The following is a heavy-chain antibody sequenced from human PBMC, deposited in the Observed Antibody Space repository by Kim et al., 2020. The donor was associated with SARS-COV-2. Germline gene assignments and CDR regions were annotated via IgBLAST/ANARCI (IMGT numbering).Heavy chain of an antibody. CDR2: IRGDASEK. Sequence: GGSLRLSCVASGFTFSNYWMDWVRQTPGKGLEWVANIRGDASEKNYVDSVKGRFTISRDNVKNSVYLQMNSLRAEDTAVYYSATLKYFWGQGILVTVSS. CDR1: GFTFSNYW. CDR3: ATLKYF. V-gene: IGHV3-7*01. J-gene: IGHJ4*02.